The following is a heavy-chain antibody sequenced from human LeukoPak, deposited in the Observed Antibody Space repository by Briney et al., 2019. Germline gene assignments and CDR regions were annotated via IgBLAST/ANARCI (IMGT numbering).Heavy chain of an antibody. D-gene: IGHD5-18*01. J-gene: IGHJ4*02. CDR3: ATIKRGSIFGYFDF. V-gene: IGHV4-59*11. Sequence: SETLSLTCTLSGGSISTHYWSWIRQPPGKGLEWIGYVLDSERTKDNPSLKSRATLSADTSKNQFSLRLTSVTAADSAVYYCATIKRGSIFGYFDFWGQGVLVTVSS. CDR2: VLDSERT. CDR1: GGSISTHY.